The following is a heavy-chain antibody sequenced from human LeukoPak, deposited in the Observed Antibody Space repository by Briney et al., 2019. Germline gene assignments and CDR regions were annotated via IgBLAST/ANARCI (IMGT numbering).Heavy chain of an antibody. CDR1: GFTFSSYE. CDR2: ISSSGSTI. D-gene: IGHD2-2*01. CDR3: ARYCSSTSCQFYYFDY. Sequence: PGGSLRLSCAASGFTFSSYEMNWVRQAPGKGLEWVSYISSSGSTIYYADSVKGRFTISRDNSKNTLYLQMNSLRAEDTAVYYCARYCSSTSCQFYYFDYWGQGTLVTVSS. V-gene: IGHV3-48*03. J-gene: IGHJ4*02.